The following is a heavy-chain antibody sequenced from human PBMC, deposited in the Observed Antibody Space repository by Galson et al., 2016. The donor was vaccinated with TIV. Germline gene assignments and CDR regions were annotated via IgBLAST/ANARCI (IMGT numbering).Heavy chain of an antibody. CDR3: VKVPSSGFTYYCAMDV. CDR1: GFTFSSYA. V-gene: IGHV3-23*01. Sequence: SLRLSCAASGFTFSSYAMTWVRQAPGKGLEWVTAISGGGGDIYYADSVKGWFTISRDNSRDTLYMQMNSLRDEDTAVYYCVKVPSSGFTYYCAMDVWGQGTTVTVSS. J-gene: IGHJ6*02. CDR2: ISGGGGDI. D-gene: IGHD6-19*01.